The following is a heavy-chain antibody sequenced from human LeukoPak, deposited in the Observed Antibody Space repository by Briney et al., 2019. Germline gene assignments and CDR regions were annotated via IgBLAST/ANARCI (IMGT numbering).Heavy chain of an antibody. V-gene: IGHV4-34*01. D-gene: IGHD3-10*01. J-gene: IGHJ4*02. CDR1: GGSFSGYY. CDR3: ARGVSNRITMVRGDLDY. Sequence: SETLSLTCAVYGGSFSGYYWSWIRQPPGKGLEWIGEINHSGSTNYNPSPKSRVTISVDTSKNQFSLKLSSVTAADTAVYYCARGVSNRITMVRGDLDYWGQGTLVTVSS. CDR2: INHSGST.